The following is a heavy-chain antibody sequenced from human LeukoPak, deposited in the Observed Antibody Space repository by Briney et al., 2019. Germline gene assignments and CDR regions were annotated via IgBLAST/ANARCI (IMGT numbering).Heavy chain of an antibody. CDR1: GFTFSSYA. CDR2: VSGTGGTT. V-gene: IGHV3-23*01. D-gene: IGHD5-24*01. J-gene: IGHJ4*02. CDR3: AKVPFGGYNSNRAYYFDY. Sequence: GGSLRLSCAASGFTFSSYAMSWVRQAPGKGLEWLSAVSGTGGTTYYADSVKGRFTISRDNSKNTLYLQMNSLRAEDTAVYYCAKVPFGGYNSNRAYYFDYWGQGTLVTVSS.